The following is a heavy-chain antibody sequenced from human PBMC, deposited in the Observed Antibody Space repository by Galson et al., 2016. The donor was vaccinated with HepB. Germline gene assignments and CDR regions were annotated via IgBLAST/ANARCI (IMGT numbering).Heavy chain of an antibody. CDR2: IHPSGGTT. CDR3: ARGKLVPFLDY. J-gene: IGHJ4*02. D-gene: IGHD6-13*01. V-gene: IGHV1-46*01. Sequence: SVKVSCKASGYPFTTYYVHWVRQAPGQGLEWVGIIHPSGGTTIYAQRFQGRVTLTRDTSTSTVYMELNSLEYGDTALYYRARGKLVPFLDYWGQGTLVTVSS. CDR1: GYPFTTYY.